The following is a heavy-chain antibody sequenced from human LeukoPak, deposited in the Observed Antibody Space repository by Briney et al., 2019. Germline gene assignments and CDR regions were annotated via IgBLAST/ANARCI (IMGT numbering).Heavy chain of an antibody. CDR3: SDAKFDY. CDR2: IGISGAI. Sequence: GESLRLACAASGFTLSGYSMNWVRQAPGNGLEWVSHIGISGAIHYGDSVKGRFTISRDNAKNSVYRQMNSLRAEDTAVYYCSDAKFDYWGQGSLVTVSS. V-gene: IGHV3-48*01. CDR1: GFTLSGYS. J-gene: IGHJ4*02.